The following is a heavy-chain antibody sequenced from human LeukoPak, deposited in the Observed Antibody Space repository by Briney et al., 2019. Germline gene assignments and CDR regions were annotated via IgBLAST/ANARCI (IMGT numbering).Heavy chain of an antibody. CDR2: IYYSGST. Sequence: PSETLSLTCTVSGGSISSSSYYWGWIRQPPGKGLEWIGSIYYSGSTYYNPSLKSRVNISVAKSKTQFSLKLSSVTAADTAVYYCARRGPPTVSRLDFDYWGQGTLVPVSS. CDR3: ARRGPPTVSRLDFDY. J-gene: IGHJ4*02. CDR1: GGSISSSSYY. V-gene: IGHV4-39*01. D-gene: IGHD5/OR15-5a*01.